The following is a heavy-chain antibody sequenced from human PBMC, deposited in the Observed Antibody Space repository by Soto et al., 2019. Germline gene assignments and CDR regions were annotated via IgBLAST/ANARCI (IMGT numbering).Heavy chain of an antibody. V-gene: IGHV4-30-2*01. D-gene: IGHD2-8*01. CDR2: IYHSGST. CDR3: ARGPSHIVLMVYANWYFDL. Sequence: QLQLQESGSGLVKPSQTLSLTCAVSGGSISSGGYSWSWIRQPPGKGLEWIGYIYHSGSTYYNPSLKSRVTIAVDRSKNQCSLKLSSVTAADTAVYYCARGPSHIVLMVYANWYFDLWGRGTLVTVSS. J-gene: IGHJ2*01. CDR1: GGSISSGGYS.